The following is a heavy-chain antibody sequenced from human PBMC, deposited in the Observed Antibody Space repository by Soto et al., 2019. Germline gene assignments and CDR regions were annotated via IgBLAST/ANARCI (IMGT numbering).Heavy chain of an antibody. CDR1: GDSVSSNSAA. D-gene: IGHD1-7*01. V-gene: IGHV6-1*01. Sequence: SQTLSLTCVISGDSVSSNSAAWNWIRQSPSRGLEWLGRTYYRTRWYYDYAVSVRSRITVNPDTSKNQFSLQLTSVTPEDTAVYYCAGTTSHYWYYMDVWGHGTTVTVSS. J-gene: IGHJ6*03. CDR2: TYYRTRWYY. CDR3: AGTTSHYWYYMDV.